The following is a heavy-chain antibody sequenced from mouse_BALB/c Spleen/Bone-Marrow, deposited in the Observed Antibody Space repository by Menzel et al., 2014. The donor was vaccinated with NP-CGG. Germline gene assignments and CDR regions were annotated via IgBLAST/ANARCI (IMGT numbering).Heavy chain of an antibody. CDR1: GFNIKDTY. J-gene: IGHJ2*01. V-gene: IGHV14-3*02. Sequence: EVKVVDSGAELVKPGASVKLSCTASGFNIKDTYMHWVKQRPEQGLEWIGRIDPASDYTQFDSKFQGKATITADTSPNTAYLQLSSLTSEDTAVYYCATLTGTFDYWGQGTTLTVSS. CDR2: IDPASDYT. D-gene: IGHD4-1*01. CDR3: ATLTGTFDY.